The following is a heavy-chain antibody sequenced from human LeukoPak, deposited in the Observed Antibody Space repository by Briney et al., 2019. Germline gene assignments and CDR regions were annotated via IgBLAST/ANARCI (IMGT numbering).Heavy chain of an antibody. Sequence: GSSVKVSCKASGGTFSSYAISWVQQAAGQGLEWMGGIIPIFGTANDAQKFQGRVTITADESTSTAYMELSSLRSEDTAVYYCAVGRRGRDGYNFDLDYWGQGTLVTVSS. CDR2: IIPIFGTA. J-gene: IGHJ4*02. CDR1: GGTFSSYA. D-gene: IGHD5-24*01. CDR3: AVGRRGRDGYNFDLDY. V-gene: IGHV1-69*01.